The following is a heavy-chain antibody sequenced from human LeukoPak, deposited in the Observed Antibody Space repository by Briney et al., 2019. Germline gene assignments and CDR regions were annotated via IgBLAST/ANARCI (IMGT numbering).Heavy chain of an antibody. CDR3: AKVDPASVTGGVFYYYYYMDV. V-gene: IGHV3-23*01. J-gene: IGHJ6*03. CDR1: GFIVTNPV. Sequence: GGSLRLSCAAAGFIVTNPVITSVRQAPGGWLGWDSVMRVIGAGTFYAGSVKGRFTISRDNSKTTLSLQMNGLRAEDTAIYYCAKVDPASVTGGVFYYYYYMDVWGKGTTVTVSS. D-gene: IGHD2-21*02. CDR2: MRVIGAGT.